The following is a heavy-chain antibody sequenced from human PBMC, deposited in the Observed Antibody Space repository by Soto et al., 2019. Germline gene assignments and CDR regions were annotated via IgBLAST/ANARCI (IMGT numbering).Heavy chain of an antibody. Sequence: SVKVSCKTSGFTFTRSAMQWVRQARGQRLEWIGWIVVGSGNTNYAQKFQERVTITRDMSTSTAYMELSSLRSEDTAGYYCAADPDFWSRSYHFDPWGQGTLVTVSS. J-gene: IGHJ5*02. V-gene: IGHV1-58*02. CDR2: IVVGSGNT. CDR1: GFTFTRSA. D-gene: IGHD3-3*01. CDR3: AADPDFWSRSYHFDP.